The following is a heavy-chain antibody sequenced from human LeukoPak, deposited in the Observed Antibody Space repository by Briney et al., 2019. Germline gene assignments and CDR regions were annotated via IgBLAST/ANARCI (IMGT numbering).Heavy chain of an antibody. CDR2: ISSSGSTI. CDR3: ARDAVVPAAITAYIYYYYGMDV. Sequence: KPGGSLRLSCAASGFTFSDYYMSWIRQAPGKGLEWVSYISSSGSTIYYADSVKDRFTISRDHAKNSLYLQMNSLRAEDTAVYYCARDAVVPAAITAYIYYYYGMDVWGQGTTVTVSS. D-gene: IGHD2-2*02. J-gene: IGHJ6*02. V-gene: IGHV3-11*04. CDR1: GFTFSDYY.